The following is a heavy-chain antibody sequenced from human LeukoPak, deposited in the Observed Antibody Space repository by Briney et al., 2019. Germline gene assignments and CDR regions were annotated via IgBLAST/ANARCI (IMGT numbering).Heavy chain of an antibody. Sequence: GGSLRLSCAASGFTFSGSAMLWVRQASGKGLEWVGRIRSQANNYATAYAASVKSRFTISRDDSKNTLYMQMNSLKTEDTAVYYCTTDLLQYNWNPRDFDYWGQGTLVTVSS. CDR3: TTDLLQYNWNPRDFDY. J-gene: IGHJ4*02. CDR1: GFTFSGSA. CDR2: IRSQANNYAT. D-gene: IGHD1-20*01. V-gene: IGHV3-73*01.